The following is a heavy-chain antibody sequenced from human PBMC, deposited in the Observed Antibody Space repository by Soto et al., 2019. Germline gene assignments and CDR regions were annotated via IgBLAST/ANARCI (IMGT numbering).Heavy chain of an antibody. CDR1: GFSFVNYA. V-gene: IGHV3-23*01. Sequence: RLSCAASGFSFVNYAMNWVRRAPGKGLEWVSGLSGSGTSTYYADSVKGRFTISRDNSRDTLFLQMNSLTADDTAVYYCAKATTNGGWFNPFDSWGQGALVTVSS. D-gene: IGHD6-19*01. CDR2: LSGSGTST. J-gene: IGHJ4*02. CDR3: AKATTNGGWFNPFDS.